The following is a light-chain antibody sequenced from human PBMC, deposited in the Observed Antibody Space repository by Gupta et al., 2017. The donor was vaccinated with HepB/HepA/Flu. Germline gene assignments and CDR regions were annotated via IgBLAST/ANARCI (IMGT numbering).Light chain of an antibody. J-gene: IGLJ2*01. CDR2: QDT. CDR3: QVGDSSTVV. V-gene: IGLV3-1*01. Sequence: SYELTQPPSVSVSPGQTASITCSGDKLGDKYACWYQQKPGQSPVLVIYQDTKRPSGIPERFSGSNSGNTATLTIRGTQTTDEDYYYCQVGDSSTVVFGGGTKLTVL. CDR1: KLGDKY.